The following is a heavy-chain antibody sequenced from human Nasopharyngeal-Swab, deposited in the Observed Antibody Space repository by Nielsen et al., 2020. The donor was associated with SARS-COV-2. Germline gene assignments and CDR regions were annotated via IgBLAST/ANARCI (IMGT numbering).Heavy chain of an antibody. D-gene: IGHD3-9*01. CDR3: ARGCVLTGPSCYYYGMDV. V-gene: IGHV3-11*04. CDR2: ISTSGRST. Sequence: GESLKISCAASGFTFSDYYMAWIRQAPGKGLEWVSYISTSGRSTDSADSVKGRFTISRDNANNLLFLQMNSLRAEDTAVYYCARGCVLTGPSCYYYGMDVWGQGTTVTVSS. J-gene: IGHJ6*02. CDR1: GFTFSDYY.